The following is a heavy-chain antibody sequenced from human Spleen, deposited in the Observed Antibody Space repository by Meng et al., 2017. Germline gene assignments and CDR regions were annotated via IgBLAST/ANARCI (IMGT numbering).Heavy chain of an antibody. CDR1: GNTFTTYG. Sequence: QGELVRLGAEVKKPGASVKVSCKAAGNTFTTYGVSWVRQAPGQGLEWVAWISAYNGDTNYARSLQGRVTMTTDTSTSTAYLELRSLRSDDTAVYYCARVLGLRSFDRSLDYWGQGTLVTVSS. CDR3: ARVLGLRSFDRSLDY. CDR2: ISAYNGDT. V-gene: IGHV1-18*01. J-gene: IGHJ4*02. D-gene: IGHD3-9*01.